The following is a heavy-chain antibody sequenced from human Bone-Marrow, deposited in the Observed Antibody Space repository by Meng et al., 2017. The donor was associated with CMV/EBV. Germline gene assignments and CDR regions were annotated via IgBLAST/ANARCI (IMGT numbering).Heavy chain of an antibody. CDR2: ISYDGSNK. J-gene: IGHJ4*02. D-gene: IGHD2-2*01. CDR3: ARSTSVDY. V-gene: IGHV3-30-3*01. CDR1: GFTFSNAW. Sequence: GESLKISCAASGFTFSNAWMSWVRQAPGKGLEWVAVISYDGSNKYYADSVKGRFTISRDNSKNTLYLQMNSLRAEDTAVYYCARSTSVDYWGQGTLVTGSS.